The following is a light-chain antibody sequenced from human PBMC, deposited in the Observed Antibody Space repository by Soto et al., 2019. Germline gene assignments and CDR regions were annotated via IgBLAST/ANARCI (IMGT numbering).Light chain of an antibody. CDR3: QQYGSSGT. CDR1: QSVSSS. V-gene: IGKV3-15*01. J-gene: IGKJ1*01. Sequence: EIVMTQSPATLSVSPGERVTLSCRASQSVSSSLAWYQQNPGQAPRLLIYAASARATGIPDRFSGSGSGTEFTLTISSLQSEDFAVYYCQQYGSSGTFGQGTKVDI. CDR2: AAS.